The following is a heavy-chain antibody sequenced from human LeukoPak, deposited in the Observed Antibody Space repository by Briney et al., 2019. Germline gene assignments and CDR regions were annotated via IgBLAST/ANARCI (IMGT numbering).Heavy chain of an antibody. Sequence: GGSLRLSCAASGFTVSSNYMSWVRQAPGKGLEWVSVIYSGGSTYYADSVKGRFTISRDNSKNTLYLQMNSLRAEDAAVYYCARGVANYYESSGYQNWGQGTLVTVSS. CDR2: IYSGGST. CDR3: ARGVANYYESSGYQN. D-gene: IGHD3-22*01. J-gene: IGHJ4*02. CDR1: GFTVSSNY. V-gene: IGHV3-53*01.